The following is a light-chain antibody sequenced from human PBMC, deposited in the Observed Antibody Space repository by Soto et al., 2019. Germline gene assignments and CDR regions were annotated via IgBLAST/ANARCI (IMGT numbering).Light chain of an antibody. CDR2: DAS. CDR3: QQRSNWIT. CDR1: QSVSSSY. Sequence: EIVLTQSPGTLSLSPGERATLSCRASQSVSSSYLAWYQQKPGQAPRLLIYDASNRATCIPARFSGSGSGTDFTLTISSLEPEDFAVYYCQQRSNWITFGQGTRLEIK. J-gene: IGKJ5*01. V-gene: IGKV3D-20*02.